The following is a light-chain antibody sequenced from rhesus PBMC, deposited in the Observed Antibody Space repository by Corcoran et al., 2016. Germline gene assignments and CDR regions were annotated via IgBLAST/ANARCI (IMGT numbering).Light chain of an antibody. CDR1: QAITND. CDR2: EAS. J-gene: IGKJ1*01. V-gene: IGKV1-25*01. CDR3: QHYYSTPRT. Sequence: IQMTQSPSSLSASVGDRVTITCRASQAITNDLAWYQQKPGETPRLLIYEASSLQSGIPSRFRGSGSGTDFRLTISSLQSEDFATYYCQHYYSTPRTFGQGTKVEIK.